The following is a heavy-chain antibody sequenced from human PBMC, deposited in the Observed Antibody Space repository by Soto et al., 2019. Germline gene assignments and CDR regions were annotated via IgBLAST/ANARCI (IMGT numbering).Heavy chain of an antibody. Sequence: SETLSLTFTVSGGSISSYYWSWIRQPPGKGLEWIGYIYYSGSTNYNPSLKSRVTISVDTSKNQFSLKLSSVTAADTAVYYCASNSNRYYYYGMDVWGQGTTVTVSS. CDR2: IYYSGST. D-gene: IGHD4-4*01. V-gene: IGHV4-59*01. CDR1: GGSISSYY. J-gene: IGHJ6*02. CDR3: ASNSNRYYYYGMDV.